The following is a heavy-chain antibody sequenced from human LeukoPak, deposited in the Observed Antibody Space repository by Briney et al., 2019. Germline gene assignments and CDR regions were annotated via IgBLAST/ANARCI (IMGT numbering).Heavy chain of an antibody. Sequence: SETLSLTCTVSGGSISSSSYYWGWIRQPPGKGLEWIGSIYYSGSTYYNPSPKSRVTISVDRSKNQISLKLSSVTAADTAVYYCARAVSDYYDCSGGWYFDLWGRGTLVTVSS. J-gene: IGHJ2*01. CDR2: IYYSGST. V-gene: IGHV4-39*07. CDR3: ARAVSDYYDCSGGWYFDL. CDR1: GGSISSSSYY. D-gene: IGHD3-22*01.